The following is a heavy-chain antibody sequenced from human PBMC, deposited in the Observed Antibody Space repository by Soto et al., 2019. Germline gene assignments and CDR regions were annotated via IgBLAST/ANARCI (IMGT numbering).Heavy chain of an antibody. V-gene: IGHV3-7*01. J-gene: IGHJ4*02. CDR2: IKQDEREK. CDR1: GFAFSSYY. CDR3: AREKRANGYFDY. Sequence: EVKLVESGGGLVQPGGSLRLSCAASGFAFSSYYMSWVRQAPGKGLEWVANIKQDEREKYYLDSVKGRFTISRDDAKNSPFLQMNSLRVDDTAVYYCAREKRANGYFDYWGQGTLVTVSS. D-gene: IGHD4-17*01.